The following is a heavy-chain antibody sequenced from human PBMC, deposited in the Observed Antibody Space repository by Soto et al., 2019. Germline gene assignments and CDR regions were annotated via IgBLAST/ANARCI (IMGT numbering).Heavy chain of an antibody. Sequence: PSETLSLTCAVCGGSISSSSYYWGWIRQPPGKGLEWIGSIYYSGSTYYNPPLKSRVTISVDTSKNQFPLKLSSVTAADTAVYYCARYGYGYYGMEVWGQGTTVTVSS. CDR1: GGSISSSSYY. CDR2: IYYSGST. J-gene: IGHJ6*02. CDR3: ARYGYGYYGMEV. D-gene: IGHD5-18*01. V-gene: IGHV4-39*01.